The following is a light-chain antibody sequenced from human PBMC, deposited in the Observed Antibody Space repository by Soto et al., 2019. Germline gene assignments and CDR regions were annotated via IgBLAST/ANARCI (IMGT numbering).Light chain of an antibody. V-gene: IGKV3-11*01. Sequence: EIVLTQSPATLSLSPGERATLSCRASQSVSSYLAWYQQKPGQAPRLLIYDASNRATGIPARVSSSGSGTDFTLTISSLEPEDFAVYYCQQRSNWPLTFCGGTKVEIK. CDR1: QSVSSY. J-gene: IGKJ4*01. CDR2: DAS. CDR3: QQRSNWPLT.